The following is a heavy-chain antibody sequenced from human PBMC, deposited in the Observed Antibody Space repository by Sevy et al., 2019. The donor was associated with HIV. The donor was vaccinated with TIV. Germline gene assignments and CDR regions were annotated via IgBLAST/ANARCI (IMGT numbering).Heavy chain of an antibody. CDR3: AKDPYHSSWYGYYFDY. CDR2: ISGSGGST. V-gene: IGHV3-23*01. CDR1: GFTFSSYA. Sequence: GGSLRLSCAASGFTFSSYAMSWVRQAPGKGLEWVSAISGSGGSTYYADSVKGRFTISRDNSKNTLYLQMNSLRAEDTAVYYCAKDPYHSSWYGYYFDYWGQGTLVTVSS. D-gene: IGHD6-13*01. J-gene: IGHJ4*02.